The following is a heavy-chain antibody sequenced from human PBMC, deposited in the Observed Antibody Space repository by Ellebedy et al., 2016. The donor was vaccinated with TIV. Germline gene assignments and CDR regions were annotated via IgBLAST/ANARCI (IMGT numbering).Heavy chain of an antibody. D-gene: IGHD4-17*01. CDR3: ATDGSYGDYRSPAHAFVF. CDR1: RFSFSSYW. J-gene: IGHJ3*01. Sequence: GGSLRLSCAASRFSFSSYWMSWVRQPPGKGLEWVANINQDGSDKYYVDSVKGRFTISRDNAKNSLYLQMNSLRDEDTSVYYCATDGSYGDYRSPAHAFVFWGQGTMVTVSP. CDR2: INQDGSDK. V-gene: IGHV3-7*01.